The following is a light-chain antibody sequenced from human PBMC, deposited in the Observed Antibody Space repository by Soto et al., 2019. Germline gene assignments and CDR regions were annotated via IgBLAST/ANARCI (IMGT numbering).Light chain of an antibody. J-gene: IGLJ2*01. CDR1: SSDVGGYNY. Sequence: QSALTQPPSASGSPGQSVTISCTGTSSDVGGYNYVSWYQQHPGKAPKLMIYEVSKRPSGVPDRFSGSKSGNTASLTVSGLQADDEADYYCTSYAGNNNGVFGGGTQLTVL. V-gene: IGLV2-8*01. CDR2: EVS. CDR3: TSYAGNNNGV.